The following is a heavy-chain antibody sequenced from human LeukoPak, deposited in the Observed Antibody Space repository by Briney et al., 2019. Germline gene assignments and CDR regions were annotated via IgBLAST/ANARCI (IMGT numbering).Heavy chain of an antibody. J-gene: IGHJ4*02. Sequence: PGGSLRLSCAASGFIFSTYWMSWVRQTPEKGLEFVANIDQGGSVRNYMDSLKGRCTISRDNAKKSLHLEINSLRADDTAVYYCARDPESSSFDLWGRGALVTVSS. CDR3: ARDPESSSFDL. V-gene: IGHV3-7*01. CDR2: IDQGGSVR. D-gene: IGHD6-13*01. CDR1: GFIFSTYW.